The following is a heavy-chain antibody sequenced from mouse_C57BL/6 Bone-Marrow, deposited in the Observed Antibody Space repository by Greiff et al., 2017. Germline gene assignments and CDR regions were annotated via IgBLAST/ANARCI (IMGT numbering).Heavy chain of an antibody. CDR1: GYTFTSYW. CDR3: ARSTIVTTRWYFDV. V-gene: IGHV1-64*01. CDR2: IHPNSGST. D-gene: IGHD2-5*01. Sequence: QVQLKQPGAELVKPGASVKFSCKASGYTFTSYWMHWVKQRPGQGLEWIGMIHPNSGSTNYNEKFKSKATLTVDKSSSTAYMQLSSLTSEDSAVYYCARSTIVTTRWYFDVWGTGTTVTVSS. J-gene: IGHJ1*03.